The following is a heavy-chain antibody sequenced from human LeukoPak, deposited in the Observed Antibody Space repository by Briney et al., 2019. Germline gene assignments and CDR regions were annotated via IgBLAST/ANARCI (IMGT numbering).Heavy chain of an antibody. V-gene: IGHV3-64*01. J-gene: IGHJ4*02. CDR2: ISSNGGDT. Sequence: GRSLRLSCVASGFTFSTYPMHWVRQAPGKGLEYVSAISSNGGDTYYTNSVKGRFTISRDNAKNTLYLQMGSLRAEDMAVYYCARVRSYDSGVYYYDYWGQGTLVTVSS. CDR1: GFTFSTYP. D-gene: IGHD3-22*01. CDR3: ARVRSYDSGVYYYDY.